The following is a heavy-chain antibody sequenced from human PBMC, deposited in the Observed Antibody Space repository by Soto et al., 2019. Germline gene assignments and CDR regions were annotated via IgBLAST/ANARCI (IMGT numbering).Heavy chain of an antibody. CDR3: ANDYGDYYYYYGMDV. V-gene: IGHV5-10-1*01. CDR2: IDPSDSYT. D-gene: IGHD4-17*01. J-gene: IGHJ6*02. Sequence: PGESLKISCKGSGYSFTSYWISWVRQMPGKGLEWMGRIDPSDSYTNYSPSFQGHVTISADKSISTAYLQWSSLKASDTAMYYCANDYGDYYYYYGMDVWGQGTTVTVPS. CDR1: GYSFTSYW.